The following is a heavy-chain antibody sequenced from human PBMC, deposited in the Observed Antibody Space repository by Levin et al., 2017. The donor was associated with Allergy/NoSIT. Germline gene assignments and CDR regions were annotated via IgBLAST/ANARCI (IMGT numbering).Heavy chain of an antibody. V-gene: IGHV4-59*01. CDR1: GDSISRFF. D-gene: IGHD5-12*01. J-gene: IGHJ4*02. Sequence: SQTLSLTCTVSGDSISRFFWSWIRQPPGKGLEWIGYMSFSGSTNFNPSLKSRVTISVDTSKNQFSLRLNSVTAADTAVYYCERATRSSLIHYFDYWGPGTLVTVSS. CDR2: MSFSGST. CDR3: ERATRSSLIHYFDY.